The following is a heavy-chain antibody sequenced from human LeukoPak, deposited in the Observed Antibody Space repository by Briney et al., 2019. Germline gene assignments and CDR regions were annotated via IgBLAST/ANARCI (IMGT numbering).Heavy chain of an antibody. Sequence: ASVKVSCKVSGDTLIELAIHWVRQAPGKGLEWMGGLDPEDGATMYAQKFEGRVSMTEDTTTDTAYMELSSVRSEDTAVYYCARTTASTPTTLDYWGRGTLVTVSS. CDR3: ARTTASTPTTLDY. J-gene: IGHJ4*02. D-gene: IGHD1/OR15-1a*01. CDR1: GDTLIELA. CDR2: LDPEDGAT. V-gene: IGHV1-24*01.